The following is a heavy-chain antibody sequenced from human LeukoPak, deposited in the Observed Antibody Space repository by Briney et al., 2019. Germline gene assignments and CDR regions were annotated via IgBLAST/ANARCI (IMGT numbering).Heavy chain of an antibody. CDR2: IYYTGSS. V-gene: IGHV4-59*01. CDR3: ARGGDLNYYDSSGYYYFDY. Sequence: SETLSLTCTVSGVSISSYYWSWIRQPPGKGLEWIAYIYYTGSSNYNPSLKSRVTISVDTPKNQFSLKLSSMTAADTAVYYCARGGDLNYYDSSGYYYFDYRGQGTLVTVSS. D-gene: IGHD3-22*01. CDR1: GVSISSYY. J-gene: IGHJ4*02.